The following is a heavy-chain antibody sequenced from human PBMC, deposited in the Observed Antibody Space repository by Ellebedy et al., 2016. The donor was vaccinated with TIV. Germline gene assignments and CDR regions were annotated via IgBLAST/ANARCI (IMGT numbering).Heavy chain of an antibody. CDR3: AKDRYGDYVVYFDY. CDR1: GFTFSSYA. J-gene: IGHJ4*02. Sequence: GESLKISCAASGFTFSSYAMSWVRQAPGKGLAWVSAISGSGSSTYYADSVKGRFTISRDNSKNTLYLQMNSLRAEDTAVYFCAKDRYGDYVVYFDYWGQGTLVTVSS. D-gene: IGHD4-17*01. V-gene: IGHV3-23*01. CDR2: ISGSGSST.